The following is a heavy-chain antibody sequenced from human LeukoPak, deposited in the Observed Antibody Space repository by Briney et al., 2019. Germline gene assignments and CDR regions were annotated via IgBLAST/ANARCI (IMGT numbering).Heavy chain of an antibody. CDR2: IYSGGST. J-gene: IGHJ4*02. V-gene: IGHV3-53*01. CDR1: GFTVSSNY. Sequence: GGSLRLSCAASGFTVSSNYMSWVRQAPGKGLEWVSVIYSGGSTYYADSVKGRFTISRDNSKNTLYLQMNSLRAEDTAVYYCARVLWDSYYFDYWGQGTLVTVSS. D-gene: IGHD1-26*01. CDR3: ARVLWDSYYFDY.